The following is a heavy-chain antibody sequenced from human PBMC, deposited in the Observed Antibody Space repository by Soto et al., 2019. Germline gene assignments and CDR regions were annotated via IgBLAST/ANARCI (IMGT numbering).Heavy chain of an antibody. J-gene: IGHJ5*02. CDR1: GGSVSSGSYY. CDR3: ARELVVAATQVDGVDNWFDP. CDR2: IYYSGST. D-gene: IGHD2-15*01. V-gene: IGHV4-61*01. Sequence: PSETLSLTCTVSGGSVSSGSYYWSWIRQPPGKGLEWIGYIYYSGSTNYNPSLKSRVTISVDTSKNQFSLKLSSVTAADTAVYYCARELVVAATQVDGVDNWFDPSGQGTLVTFSS.